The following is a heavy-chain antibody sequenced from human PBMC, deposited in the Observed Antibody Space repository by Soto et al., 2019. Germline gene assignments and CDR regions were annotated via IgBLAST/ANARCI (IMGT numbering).Heavy chain of an antibody. CDR1: GYTFTSYG. CDR2: ISAYNGNT. D-gene: IGHD3-22*01. CDR3: ARDVDYDSSGYRGPLHY. V-gene: IGHV1-18*01. J-gene: IGHJ4*02. Sequence: ASVKVSCKASGYTFTSYGISWVRQAPEQGLEWMGWISAYNGNTNYAQKLQGRVTMTTDTSTSTAYMELRSLRSDDTAVYYCARDVDYDSSGYRGPLHYWGQGTLVTVSS.